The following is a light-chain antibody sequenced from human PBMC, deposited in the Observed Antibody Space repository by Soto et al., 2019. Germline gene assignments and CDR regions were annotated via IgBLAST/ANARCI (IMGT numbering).Light chain of an antibody. Sequence: DIVMTQSPDSLAVSLGERATINCKSSQSLLSSADNKNYLARYQQKSGQPPKLLIYGASTRLSGVPDRISGSGSGTDFTLTISSLQAEDVAIYSCQQYYSGPITFGGGTKVEIK. V-gene: IGKV4-1*01. CDR1: QSLLSSADNKNY. J-gene: IGKJ4*01. CDR3: QQYYSGPIT. CDR2: GAS.